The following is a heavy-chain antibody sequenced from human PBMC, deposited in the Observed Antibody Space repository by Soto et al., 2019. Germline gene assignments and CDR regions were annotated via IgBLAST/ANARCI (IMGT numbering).Heavy chain of an antibody. Sequence: QVQLVESGGGLVKPGGSLRLSCAASGFTFSDFYMSWIRQAPGKGLEWVSYISSSGSTIYYADSVKGRFTISRDNAKNSLYLQMNSLRAEDTAVYYCARVAPAQVYDFWSGAFDPWGQGTLVTVSS. CDR3: ARVAPAQVYDFWSGAFDP. V-gene: IGHV3-11*01. J-gene: IGHJ5*02. D-gene: IGHD3-3*01. CDR1: GFTFSDFY. CDR2: ISSSGSTI.